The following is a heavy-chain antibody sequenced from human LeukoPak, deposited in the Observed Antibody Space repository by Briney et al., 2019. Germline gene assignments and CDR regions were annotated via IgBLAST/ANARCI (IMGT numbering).Heavy chain of an antibody. CDR1: GYSFTSYW. CDR2: MYPGDSDT. J-gene: IGHJ4*02. Sequence: RGESLKISCKGSGYSFTSYWIAWVRQMPGKGMEWMGIMYPGDSDTKYSPSFQGQVTISADKSISTAYLQWSSLKASDTAMHYCARRVGGYNYGYGDYWGQGTLVTVSS. CDR3: ARRVGGYNYGYGDY. V-gene: IGHV5-51*01. D-gene: IGHD5-18*01.